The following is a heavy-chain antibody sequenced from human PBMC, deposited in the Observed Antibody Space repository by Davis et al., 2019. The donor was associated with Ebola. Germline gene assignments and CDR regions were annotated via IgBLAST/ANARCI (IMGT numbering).Heavy chain of an antibody. V-gene: IGHV1-69*13. CDR3: ARATMITFGGVIVNNYYYYGMDV. J-gene: IGHJ6*02. CDR1: GGTFSSYA. D-gene: IGHD3-16*02. Sequence: SVKVSCKASGGTFSSYAISWVRQAPGQGLEWMRGIIPIFGTANYAQKFQGRVTITADESTSTAYMELSSLRSEDTAVYYCARATMITFGGVIVNNYYYYGMDVWGQGTTVTVSS. CDR2: IIPIFGTA.